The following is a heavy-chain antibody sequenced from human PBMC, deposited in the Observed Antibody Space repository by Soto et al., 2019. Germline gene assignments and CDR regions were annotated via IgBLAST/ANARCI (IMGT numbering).Heavy chain of an antibody. J-gene: IGHJ5*02. CDR3: ARASRRLYDSSGYLNWFDP. V-gene: IGHV4-4*02. Sequence: SETLSLTCAVSGGSISSSNWWSWVRQPPGKGLEWIGEIYHSGSTNYNPSLKSRVTISVDKSKNQFSLKLSSVTAADTAVYYCARASRRLYDSSGYLNWFDPWGQGTLVTVSS. D-gene: IGHD3-22*01. CDR1: GGSISSSNW. CDR2: IYHSGST.